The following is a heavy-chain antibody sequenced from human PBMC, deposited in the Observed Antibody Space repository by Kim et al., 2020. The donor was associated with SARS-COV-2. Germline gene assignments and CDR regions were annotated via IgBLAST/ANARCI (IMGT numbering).Heavy chain of an antibody. D-gene: IGHD5-18*01. J-gene: IGHJ4*02. Sequence: ASVKVSCKISGYTLTELSMHWVRQAPGKGLEWMGGFDAEDGETIYSQKFQGRVTMTEDTSTDTAYMELSSLRSEDTAVYYCARNLRDTAIVFDYWGQGTLVTVSS. CDR1: GYTLTELS. V-gene: IGHV1-24*01. CDR2: FDAEDGET. CDR3: ARNLRDTAIVFDY.